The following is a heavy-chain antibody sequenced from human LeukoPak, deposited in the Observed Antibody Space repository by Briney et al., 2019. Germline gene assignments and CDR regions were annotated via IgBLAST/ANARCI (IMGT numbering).Heavy chain of an antibody. Sequence: SETLSLTCTVSGGSISSSSYYWGWLRQPPGKGVEWVGSIYYSGSTYYNPSVKSRVTISVDTSKNQFSLKLSSVTAADTAVYYCARGGAAAGNRSWFDPWGQGTLVTVSS. CDR3: ARGGAAAGNRSWFDP. J-gene: IGHJ5*02. D-gene: IGHD6-13*01. V-gene: IGHV4-39*07. CDR2: IYYSGST. CDR1: GGSISSSSYY.